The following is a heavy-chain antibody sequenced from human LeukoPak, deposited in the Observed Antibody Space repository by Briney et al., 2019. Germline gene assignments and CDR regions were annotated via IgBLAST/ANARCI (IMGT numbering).Heavy chain of an antibody. CDR1: GYIFTKYV. V-gene: IGHV1-3*01. D-gene: IGHD2-21*01. CDR3: ARDDCGDTCYPGGY. Sequence: GASVNVSCKASGYIFTKYVLHWVRQPPGQRTAWMGGIQAGNGDTKYSQNFQDRLTITRDASASTVYMELSSLTSEDTALYYCARDDCGDTCYPGGYGGQGTLVTVSS. J-gene: IGHJ4*02. CDR2: IQAGNGDT.